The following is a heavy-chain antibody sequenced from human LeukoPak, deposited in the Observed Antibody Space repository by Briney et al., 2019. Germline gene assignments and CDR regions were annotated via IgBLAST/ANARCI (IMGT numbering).Heavy chain of an antibody. V-gene: IGHV3-53*01. Sequence: GGSLRLSCAASGSTVSSNYMSWVRQAPGKGLEWVSVIYSGGSTYYADSVKGRFTISRDNSKNTLYLQMNCLSAEDTAVYYCARARGYSYGFGDDYWGQGTLVTVSS. CDR2: IYSGGST. CDR3: ARARGYSYGFGDDY. D-gene: IGHD5-18*01. CDR1: GSTVSSNY. J-gene: IGHJ4*02.